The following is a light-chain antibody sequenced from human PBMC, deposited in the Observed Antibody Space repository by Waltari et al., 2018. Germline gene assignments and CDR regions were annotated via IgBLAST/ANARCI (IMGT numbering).Light chain of an antibody. CDR3: QQYYSTLYT. CDR2: WAS. Sequence: DIVMSQSPDPLAVSLGERATIHCKSSQSVLYSSNNKNYLAWYQQKPGQRPKLLIYWASTRESGVPDRFSGSGSGTDFTLTISSLQAEDVAVYYCQQYYSTLYTFGQGTKLEIK. V-gene: IGKV4-1*01. CDR1: QSVLYSSNNKNY. J-gene: IGKJ2*01.